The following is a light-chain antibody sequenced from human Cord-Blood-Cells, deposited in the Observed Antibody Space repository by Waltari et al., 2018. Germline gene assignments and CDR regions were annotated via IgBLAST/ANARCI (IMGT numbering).Light chain of an antibody. CDR2: GNS. Sequence: QSVLTQPPSVSGAPGQRVTISCTGSSSNIGAGYAVHWYQQLPGTAPNLLIYGNSNRPSGVPDRFSGSKSGTSASLAITGLQAEDEADYYCQSYDSSLSGSYVVFGGGTKLTVL. CDR3: QSYDSSLSGSYVV. CDR1: SSNIGAGYA. V-gene: IGLV1-40*01. J-gene: IGLJ2*01.